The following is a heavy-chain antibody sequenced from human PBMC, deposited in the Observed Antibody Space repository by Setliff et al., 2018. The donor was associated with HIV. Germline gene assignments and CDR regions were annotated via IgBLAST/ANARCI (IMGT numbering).Heavy chain of an antibody. V-gene: IGHV4-34*01. Sequence: SETLSLTCAVYGGSLSGYYWSWVRQSPGRGLEWIGEINQSGNTNFNPSLKSRLIISVDTSKSQFSLKLTSVTAADTALYYCAREGGQGYSGSGSFYHRNFDLWG. CDR1: GGSLSGYY. D-gene: IGHD3-10*01. CDR2: INQSGNT. J-gene: IGHJ2*01. CDR3: AREGGQGYSGSGSFYHRNFDL.